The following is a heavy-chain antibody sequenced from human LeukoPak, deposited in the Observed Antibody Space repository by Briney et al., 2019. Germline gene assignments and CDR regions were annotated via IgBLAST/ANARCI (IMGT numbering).Heavy chain of an antibody. CDR3: ARGQQELRSSWFDP. Sequence: PSETLSLTCAVYGGSFSGYYWSWIRQPPGKGLEWIGEINHSGSTNYNSSLKSRVTISVDTSKNQFSLKLTSVTAADTAVYYCARGQQELRSSWFDPWGQGTLVTVSS. J-gene: IGHJ5*02. CDR1: GGSFSGYY. D-gene: IGHD1-7*01. V-gene: IGHV4-34*01. CDR2: INHSGST.